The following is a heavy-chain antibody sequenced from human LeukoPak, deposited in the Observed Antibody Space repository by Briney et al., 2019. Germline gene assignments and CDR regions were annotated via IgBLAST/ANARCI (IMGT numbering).Heavy chain of an antibody. Sequence: GGSLRLSCAASGFTFSSYAMSWVRQAPGKGLEWVSAISGSGGSTYYADSVKGRFTISRDNSKNTLYLQMNSLRAEDTAVYYCANHQIEEGNYFDYWGQGTLVTVSS. D-gene: IGHD3-10*01. J-gene: IGHJ4*02. CDR1: GFTFSSYA. V-gene: IGHV3-23*01. CDR2: ISGSGGST. CDR3: ANHQIEEGNYFDY.